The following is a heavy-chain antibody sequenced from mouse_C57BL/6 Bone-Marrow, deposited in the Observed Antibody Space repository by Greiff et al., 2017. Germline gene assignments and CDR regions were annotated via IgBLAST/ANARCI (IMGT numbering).Heavy chain of an antibody. CDR1: GYTFTSYG. CDR3: AGGGGWIFDY. J-gene: IGHJ2*01. V-gene: IGHV1-81*01. D-gene: IGHD1-1*02. CDR2: IYPRSGNT. Sequence: VKLMESGAELARPGASVKLSCKASGYTFTSYGISWVKQRTGQGLEWIGEIYPRSGNTYYNEKFKGKATLTADKSSSTASMELRSLTSEDAAFYLCAGGGGWIFDYWGQGTTLTVSS.